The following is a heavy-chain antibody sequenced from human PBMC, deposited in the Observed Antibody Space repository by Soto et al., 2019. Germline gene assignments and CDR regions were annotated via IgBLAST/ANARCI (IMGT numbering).Heavy chain of an antibody. D-gene: IGHD3-9*01. CDR2: ISAYNGNT. V-gene: IGHV1-18*04. CDR3: ARGRYDILTGYPRAFDI. J-gene: IGHJ3*02. Sequence: ASVKVSCKASGYTFTSYGISWVRQAPGQGLEWMGWISAYNGNTNYAQKLQGRVTMTTDTSTSTAYMELRSLRSDDTAVYYCARGRYDILTGYPRAFDIWGKGTMVTVSS. CDR1: GYTFTSYG.